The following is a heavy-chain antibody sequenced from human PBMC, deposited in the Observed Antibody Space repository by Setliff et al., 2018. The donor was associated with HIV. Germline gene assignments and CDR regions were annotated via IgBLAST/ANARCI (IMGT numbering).Heavy chain of an antibody. Sequence: SETLSLTCAVYGGSFIGHSWTWIRQPPGKGLEWIGEIDDSGSIIYNPSLQSRVTMSVDTSKNLFSLKLRSVTAADTSVYYCAIFFVTSVTTQDHWGQGTLVTVSS. D-gene: IGHD4-17*01. V-gene: IGHV4-34*01. CDR2: IDDSGSI. CDR1: GGSFIGHS. J-gene: IGHJ4*02. CDR3: AIFFVTSVTTQDH.